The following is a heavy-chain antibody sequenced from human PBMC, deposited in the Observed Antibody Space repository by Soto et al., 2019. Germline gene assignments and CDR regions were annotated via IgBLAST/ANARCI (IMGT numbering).Heavy chain of an antibody. Sequence: QSQTLSLTCAISGDSVSINSAAWNWIRQSPSRGLEWLGRTYYRSKWYNDYAVSVKSRITINPETSKNQFSLQLNSVTPKDTAVYCCARTKMRGVYYYYYMDVWGKGTTVTVSS. D-gene: IGHD3-10*01. J-gene: IGHJ6*03. CDR1: GDSVSINSAA. CDR3: ARTKMRGVYYYYYMDV. CDR2: TYYRSKWYN. V-gene: IGHV6-1*01.